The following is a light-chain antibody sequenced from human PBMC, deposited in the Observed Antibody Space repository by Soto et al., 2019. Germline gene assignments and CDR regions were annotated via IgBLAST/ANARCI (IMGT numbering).Light chain of an antibody. V-gene: IGLV2-23*01. CDR2: EGT. J-gene: IGLJ1*01. Sequence: QSVLTQPASVSGSPGQSITISCTAPNNLVSWYQQHPGKAPKVVVHEGTKRPSGVSNRFSGSNSGGTASLTISGLQAKDEASYFCCAYVGARSYVFGPGTKVTVL. CDR3: CAYVGARSYV. CDR1: NNL.